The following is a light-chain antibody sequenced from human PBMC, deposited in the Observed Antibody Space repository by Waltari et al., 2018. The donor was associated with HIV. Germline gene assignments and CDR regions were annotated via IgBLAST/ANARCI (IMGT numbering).Light chain of an antibody. V-gene: IGLV2-14*03. CDR3: SSYTGSSTPL. Sequence: QSALTQPASVSGSPGQSITISCTGTSSDVGGYNYVSWYHKHPGKAPKLMIYDVINRPSGVSNRFSGAKSGNTGALTISGLQAEDEADYYCSSYTGSSTPLFGGGTKLTVL. J-gene: IGLJ2*01. CDR1: SSDVGGYNY. CDR2: DVI.